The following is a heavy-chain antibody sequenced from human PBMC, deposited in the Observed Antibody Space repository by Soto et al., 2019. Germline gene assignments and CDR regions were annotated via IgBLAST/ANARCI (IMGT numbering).Heavy chain of an antibody. J-gene: IGHJ6*02. CDR1: GFTFDDYT. Sequence: GGSLRLSCAASGFTFDDYTMHWVRQAPGKGLEWVSLISWDGGSTYYADSVKGRFTISRDNSKNSLYLQMNSLRTEDTALYYCAKDIGTTSAYYYYGMDVWGQGTMVTVSS. CDR2: ISWDGGST. CDR3: AKDIGTTSAYYYYGMDV. D-gene: IGHD4-17*01. V-gene: IGHV3-43*01.